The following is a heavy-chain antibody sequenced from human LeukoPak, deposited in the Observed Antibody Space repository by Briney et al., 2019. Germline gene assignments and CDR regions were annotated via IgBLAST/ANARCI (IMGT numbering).Heavy chain of an antibody. J-gene: IGHJ3*02. CDR3: ARFPMIVVVTTTASAFDI. Sequence: GGSLRLSCAASGFTFSSYAMSWVRQAPGKGLEWVSSISASGSNKYYGDSVRGRFTISRDNSENTLSLQMNSPTADDTAVYFCARFPMIVVVTTTASAFDIWGQGTLVTVSS. CDR2: ISASGSNK. D-gene: IGHD3-22*01. V-gene: IGHV3-23*01. CDR1: GFTFSSYA.